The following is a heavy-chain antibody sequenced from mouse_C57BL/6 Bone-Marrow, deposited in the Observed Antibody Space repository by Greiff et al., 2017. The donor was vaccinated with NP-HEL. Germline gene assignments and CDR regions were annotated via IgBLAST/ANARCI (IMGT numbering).Heavy chain of an antibody. Sequence: VQLKQSGPELVKPGASVKIPCKASGYTFTDYNMDWVKQSHGKSLEWIGDINPNNGGTIYNQKFKGKATLTVDKSSSTAYMELRSLTSEDTAVYYCARSTMVTTRDYAMDYWGQGTSVTVSS. CDR3: ARSTMVTTRDYAMDY. D-gene: IGHD2-2*01. V-gene: IGHV1-18*01. J-gene: IGHJ4*01. CDR1: GYTFTDYN. CDR2: INPNNGGT.